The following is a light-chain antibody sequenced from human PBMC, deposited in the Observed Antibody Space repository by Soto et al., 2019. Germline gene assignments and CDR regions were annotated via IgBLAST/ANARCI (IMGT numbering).Light chain of an antibody. J-gene: IGKJ1*01. V-gene: IGKV3-15*01. Sequence: EIVMTQSPATLSLSRGERATRCCRASQSVSSNLAWYQQKPGQAPRLLIYGASTRATGIPARFSGSGSGTEFTLTISSLQSEDFAVYYCQQYNNWPKTFGQGTKVDI. CDR3: QQYNNWPKT. CDR1: QSVSSN. CDR2: GAS.